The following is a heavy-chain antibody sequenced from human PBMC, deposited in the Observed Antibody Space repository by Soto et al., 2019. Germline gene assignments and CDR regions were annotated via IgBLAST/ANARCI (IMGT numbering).Heavy chain of an antibody. CDR1: GFTFSSYW. CDR2: INSDGSST. Sequence: GGSLRLSCAASGFTFSSYWMHWVRQAPGKGLVWVSRINSDGSSTSYADSVKGRFTISRDNAKNTLYLQMNSLRAEDTAVYYCARDYYGSGSFPLNYFDYWGQGTLVTVSS. V-gene: IGHV3-74*01. D-gene: IGHD3-10*01. CDR3: ARDYYGSGSFPLNYFDY. J-gene: IGHJ4*02.